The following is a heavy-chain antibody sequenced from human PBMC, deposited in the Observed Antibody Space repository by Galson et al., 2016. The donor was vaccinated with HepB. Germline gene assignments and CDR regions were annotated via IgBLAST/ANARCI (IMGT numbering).Heavy chain of an antibody. J-gene: IGHJ3*02. V-gene: IGHV3-20*04. CDR3: ARVAGGGQLGAIDI. CDR1: GFTFDDYG. CDR2: IHWNGESE. D-gene: IGHD1-26*01. Sequence: SLRLSCAASGFTFDDYGMSWVRQVPGKGLEWVSGIHWNGESESYGDSVRGRFTISRDNSRNSVSLQLNSLRAEDTALYYCARVAGGGQLGAIDIGGQGTKVIVS.